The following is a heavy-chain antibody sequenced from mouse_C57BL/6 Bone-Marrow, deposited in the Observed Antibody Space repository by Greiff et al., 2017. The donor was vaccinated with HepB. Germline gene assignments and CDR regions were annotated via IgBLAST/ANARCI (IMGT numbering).Heavy chain of an antibody. CDR3: GRGYDGYYLRFAY. J-gene: IGHJ3*01. Sequence: QVQLQQSGAELMKPGASVKLSCKATGYTFTGYWIEWVKQRPGHGLEWIGEILPGSGSTNYNEKFKGKATFTADTSSNTAYMQLSSLTTEDSAIHYRGRGYDGYYLRFAYWGQGTLVTVSA. V-gene: IGHV1-9*01. D-gene: IGHD2-3*01. CDR2: ILPGSGST. CDR1: GYTFTGYW.